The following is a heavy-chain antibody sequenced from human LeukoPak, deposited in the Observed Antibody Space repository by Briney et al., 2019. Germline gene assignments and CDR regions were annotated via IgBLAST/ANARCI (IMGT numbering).Heavy chain of an antibody. D-gene: IGHD3-10*01. CDR1: GFTFSRYW. Sequence: PGGSLRLSCVASGFTFSRYWMHWVRQAPGKGLVWVSRINSDGSTTIYADSVKGRFTISRDNAKNTLYLQMNSLRAEDTAVYYCASSRDGFFDYWGQGTLVTVSS. CDR3: ASSRDGFFDY. V-gene: IGHV3-74*01. CDR2: INSDGSTT. J-gene: IGHJ4*02.